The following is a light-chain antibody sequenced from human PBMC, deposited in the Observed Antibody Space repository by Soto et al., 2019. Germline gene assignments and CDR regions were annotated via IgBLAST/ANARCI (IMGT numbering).Light chain of an antibody. CDR3: TSYSSGSTHVL. Sequence: QSALTQPASVSGSPGQSITISCTGPSSDVGSYNLVSWYQQHPGKAPKVLIYEGTKRPSGVSNRFSGSRSGNTASLTISGLQAADEANYYCTSYSSGSTHVLFGGGTKLTVL. CDR1: SSDVGSYNL. CDR2: EGT. V-gene: IGLV2-14*02. J-gene: IGLJ2*01.